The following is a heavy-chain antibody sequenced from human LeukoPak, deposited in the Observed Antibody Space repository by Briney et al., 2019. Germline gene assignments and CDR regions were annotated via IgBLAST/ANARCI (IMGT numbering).Heavy chain of an antibody. CDR2: ISSNGGST. D-gene: IGHD3-22*01. J-gene: IGHJ4*02. CDR3: VKGPCTSSSCSLDY. Sequence: GSVRLSCSASGFTFSSYAIHWVRQAPGKGLEYVSAISSNGGSTFHAGSVRGRFTISRDNPKNTLYLQMSSLRAEDTAVYYCVKGPCTSSSCSLDYWGQGTLVTVSS. CDR1: GFTFSSYA. V-gene: IGHV3-64D*06.